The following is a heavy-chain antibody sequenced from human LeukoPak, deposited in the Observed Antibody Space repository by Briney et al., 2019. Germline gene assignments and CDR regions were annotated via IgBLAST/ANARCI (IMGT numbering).Heavy chain of an antibody. Sequence: PGGSLRLSCTASGFTFSAYWMHWVRHAPGKGLVWVSHINPDGTTTTSADSVKGRFTISRDNAKNTLYLQMNSLRAEDTAVYYCAKVSWSSGSYSGGYWGQGTLVTVSS. CDR1: GFTFSAYW. CDR3: AKVSWSSGSYSGGY. CDR2: INPDGTTT. J-gene: IGHJ4*02. D-gene: IGHD1-26*01. V-gene: IGHV3-74*01.